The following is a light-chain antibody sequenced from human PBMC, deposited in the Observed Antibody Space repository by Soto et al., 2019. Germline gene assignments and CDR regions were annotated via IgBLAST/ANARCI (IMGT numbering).Light chain of an antibody. CDR2: EGT. V-gene: IGLV2-23*01. CDR1: SSDVGL. CDR3: WSYPLTYV. J-gene: IGLJ1*01. Sequence: QSVLTEPAWVSGSLGELITISCTGTSSDVGLVSWYQHHPGKAPKHMIYEGTKRPSGVSSRFSGSKSGNTASLTISGLQAEDEADYHCWSYPLTYVFGTGTKVTV.